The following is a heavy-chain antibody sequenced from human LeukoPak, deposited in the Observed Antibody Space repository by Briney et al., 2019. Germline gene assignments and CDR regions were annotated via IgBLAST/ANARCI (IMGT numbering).Heavy chain of an antibody. CDR2: IRYDGSNK. CDR3: AKDVLGGSYPLYFDY. CDR1: GFTFSSYG. J-gene: IGHJ4*02. D-gene: IGHD1-26*01. Sequence: PGGSLRLSCAASGFTFSSYGMHWFRQAPGKGLEWVAFIRYDGSNKYYADSVKGRFTISRDNSKNTLYLQMNSLRAEDTAVYYCAKDVLGGSYPLYFDYWGQGTLVTVSS. V-gene: IGHV3-30*02.